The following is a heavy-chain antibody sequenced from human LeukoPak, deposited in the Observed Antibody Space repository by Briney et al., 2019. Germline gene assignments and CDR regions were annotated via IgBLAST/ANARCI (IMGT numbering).Heavy chain of an antibody. Sequence: SETLSLTCTVSGGSISSYHWSWIRQSAGRELEWIGRVYNTGTTNSNPSLKSRVTMSVDTSKNRFSLKLTSVTAADTAVYFCARGRIAETATGYDYWGQGTLVTVSS. V-gene: IGHV4-4*07. CDR1: GGSISSYH. J-gene: IGHJ4*02. CDR2: VYNTGTT. CDR3: ARGRIAETATGYDY. D-gene: IGHD6-13*01.